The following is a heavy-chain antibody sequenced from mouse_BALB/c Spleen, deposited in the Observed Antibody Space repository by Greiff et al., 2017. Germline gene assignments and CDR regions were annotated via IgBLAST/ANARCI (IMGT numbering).Heavy chain of an antibody. Sequence: EVQLQQSGPGLVKPSQSLSLTCTVTGYSITSDYAWNWIRQFPGNKLEWMGYISYSGSTSYNPSLKSRISITRDTSKNQFFLQLNSVTTEDTATYYCARATVVAPFDYWGQGTTLTVSA. J-gene: IGHJ2*01. CDR3: ARATVVAPFDY. V-gene: IGHV3-2*02. CDR1: GYSITSDYA. CDR2: ISYSGST. D-gene: IGHD1-1*01.